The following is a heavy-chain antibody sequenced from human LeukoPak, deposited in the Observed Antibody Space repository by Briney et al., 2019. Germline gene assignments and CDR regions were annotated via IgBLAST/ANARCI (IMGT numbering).Heavy chain of an antibody. CDR3: ARDLDYYDSSGPIDY. V-gene: IGHV3-30-3*01. CDR1: GFTFSSYA. Sequence: GRSLRLSCAASGFTFSSYAMHWARQAPGKGLEWVAVISYDGSNKYYADSVKGRFTISRDNSKNTLYLQMNSLRAEDTAVYYCARDLDYYDSSGPIDYWGQGTLVTVSS. CDR2: ISYDGSNK. J-gene: IGHJ4*02. D-gene: IGHD3-22*01.